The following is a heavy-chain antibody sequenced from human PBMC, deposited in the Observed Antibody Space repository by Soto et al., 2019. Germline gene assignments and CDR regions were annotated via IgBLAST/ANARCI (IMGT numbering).Heavy chain of an antibody. J-gene: IGHJ4*01. CDR3: AKRRGAGVHFDY. CDR1: GFTFSSYA. V-gene: IGHV3-23*01. CDR2: VSIGGST. Sequence: DVQLLESGGGLVQPEGSLRLSCAASGFTFSSYAMGWVRQGPGKGLEWVAVVSIGGSTHYADSVRGRFTISRDNSKNPLSLQKNSLTAEDTAEYFCAKRRGAGVHFDYRGQGALVTVSS. D-gene: IGHD2-15*01.